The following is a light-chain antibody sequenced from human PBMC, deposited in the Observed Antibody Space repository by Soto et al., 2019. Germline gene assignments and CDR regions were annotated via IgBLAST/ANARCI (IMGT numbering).Light chain of an antibody. CDR3: QQYYSYPIT. V-gene: IGKV1-9*01. J-gene: IGKJ5*01. Sequence: DIQLTQSASFLSASFGDRVTITWGASQGISSYLAWYQQKPGKAPKLLIYAASTLQSGVPSRFSGSGYGTDFTLTISCLQSEDFATYYCQQYYSYPITFGQGTRLEIK. CDR1: QGISSY. CDR2: AAS.